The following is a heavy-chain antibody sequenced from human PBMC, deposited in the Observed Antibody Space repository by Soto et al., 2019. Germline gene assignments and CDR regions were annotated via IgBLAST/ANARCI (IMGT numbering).Heavy chain of an antibody. V-gene: IGHV4-59*01. CDR2: IYYSGST. Sequence: QVQLQESGPGLVKPSETLSLTCTVSGGPIRSYYWSWIRQPPGKGLEWIGYIYYSGSTNYNPSLKSRVTLSVDPSKNQFSLKVSSVTAADTAVYYCARHYCSGGSCYLDYYYYMDVWGKGTTVTVSS. CDR3: ARHYCSGGSCYLDYYYYMDV. CDR1: GGPIRSYY. J-gene: IGHJ6*03. D-gene: IGHD2-15*01.